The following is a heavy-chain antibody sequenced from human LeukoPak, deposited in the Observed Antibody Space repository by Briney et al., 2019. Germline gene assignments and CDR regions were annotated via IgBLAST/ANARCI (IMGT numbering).Heavy chain of an antibody. Sequence: PGGSLRLACATSGFTFSIYAMSWVRQAPGKGLEWVSAISGSGSDTYYADSVRGRFTISRDNSKNTLFVQMNSLRAEDTALYYCAKEIEYSDSSGAFDIWGQGTMVTVSS. CDR2: ISGSGSDT. CDR3: AKEIEYSDSSGAFDI. J-gene: IGHJ3*02. V-gene: IGHV3-23*01. D-gene: IGHD6-6*01. CDR1: GFTFSIYA.